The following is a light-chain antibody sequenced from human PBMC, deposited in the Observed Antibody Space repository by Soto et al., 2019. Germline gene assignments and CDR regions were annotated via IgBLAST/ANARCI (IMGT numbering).Light chain of an antibody. J-gene: IGKJ1*01. CDR1: PSINYY. Sequence: DIQMTQSPATLSASVGDRVTITCRASPSINYYLPWYQQKPGNAPKLLIYATSSLKSGVPSRFSGSGSGPDFTLTISSLQPEDVATYSCQHSHSTPWTFGQGTKVEI. V-gene: IGKV1-39*01. CDR2: ATS. CDR3: QHSHSTPWT.